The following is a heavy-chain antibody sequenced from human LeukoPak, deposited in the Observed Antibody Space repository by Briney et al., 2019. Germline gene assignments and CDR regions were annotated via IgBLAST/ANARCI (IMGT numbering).Heavy chain of an antibody. Sequence: GASVKVSCKASGGTFSSYAISWVRQAPGQGLEWMGGIIPIFGTANYAQKFQGRVTITADESTSTAYMELSSLRSEDTAVYYCARGGIAAAGDAFDIWGQGTMVTVSS. D-gene: IGHD6-13*01. V-gene: IGHV1-69*13. CDR2: IIPIFGTA. J-gene: IGHJ3*02. CDR3: ARGGIAAAGDAFDI. CDR1: GGTFSSYA.